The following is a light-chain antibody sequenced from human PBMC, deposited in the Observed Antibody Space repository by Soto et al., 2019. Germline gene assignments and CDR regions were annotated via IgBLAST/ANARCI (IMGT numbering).Light chain of an antibody. CDR1: QSVSSN. V-gene: IGKV3-15*01. CDR2: GAS. CDR3: QQYGSSPWT. Sequence: EIVMTQSPATLSVSPGERATLSCRASQSVSSNLAWYQQKPGQAPRLLIYGASTRATGIPARFSGSGSGTDFTLTISRLEPEYFAVYYCQQYGSSPWTFG. J-gene: IGKJ1*01.